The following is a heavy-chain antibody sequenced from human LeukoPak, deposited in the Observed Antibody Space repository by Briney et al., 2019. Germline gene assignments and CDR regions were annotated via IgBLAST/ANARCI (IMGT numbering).Heavy chain of an antibody. CDR3: ARGLVGATYYYYYGMDV. D-gene: IGHD1-26*01. CDR1: GGSISSSNW. CDR2: IYHSGST. Sequence: PSGTLSLTCAVSGGSISSSNWWSWVRQPPGKGLEWIGEIYHSGSTNYNPSLKSRVAISVDKSKNQFPLKLSSVTAADTAVYYCARGLVGATYYYYYGMDVWGQGTTVTVSS. J-gene: IGHJ6*02. V-gene: IGHV4-4*02.